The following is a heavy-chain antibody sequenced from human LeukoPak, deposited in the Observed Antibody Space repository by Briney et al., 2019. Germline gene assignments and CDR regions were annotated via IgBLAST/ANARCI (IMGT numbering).Heavy chain of an antibody. D-gene: IGHD3-22*01. V-gene: IGHV3-53*04. J-gene: IGHJ6*02. Sequence: GGSLRLSCAASGFTVSSNYMSWVRQAPGKGLEWVSVIYSGGSTYYADSVKGRFTISRHNSKNTLYLQMNSLRAEDTAVYYCARHYYDSSGYYYYYYGMDVWGQGTTVTVSS. CDR2: IYSGGST. CDR1: GFTVSSNY. CDR3: ARHYYDSSGYYYYYYGMDV.